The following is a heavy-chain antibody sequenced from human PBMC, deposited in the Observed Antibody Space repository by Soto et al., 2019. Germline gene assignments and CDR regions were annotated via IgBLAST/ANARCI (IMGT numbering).Heavy chain of an antibody. D-gene: IGHD1-26*01. Sequence: GGSLRLSCAASGFTFSSYAMHWVRQAPGKGLEWVAVISYDGSNKYYADSVKGRFTISRDNSKNTLYLQMNSLRAEDTAVYYCASLKGPIVGAAGGFDYWGQGTLVTVSS. V-gene: IGHV3-30-3*01. CDR3: ASLKGPIVGAAGGFDY. CDR1: GFTFSSYA. J-gene: IGHJ4*02. CDR2: ISYDGSNK.